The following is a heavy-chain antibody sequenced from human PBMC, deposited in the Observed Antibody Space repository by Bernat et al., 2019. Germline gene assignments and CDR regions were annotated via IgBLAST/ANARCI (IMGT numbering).Heavy chain of an antibody. CDR1: GFTFSDYY. CDR2: ISSSSYST. V-gene: IGHV3-11*05. CDR3: ARGTPQIN. Sequence: QEQLVESGGGLVKPGGSLRLSCAASGFTFSDYYMNWIRQAPGKVLKWVSDISSSSYSTNDADSVKGRFTISRDNAKNSLYLQMNSLRADDTAVYYCARGTPQINWGQGTLVTVSA. J-gene: IGHJ4*02. D-gene: IGHD2-15*01.